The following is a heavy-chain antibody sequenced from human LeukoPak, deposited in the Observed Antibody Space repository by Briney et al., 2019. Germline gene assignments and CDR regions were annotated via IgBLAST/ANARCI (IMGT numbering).Heavy chain of an antibody. V-gene: IGHV3-7*01. CDR2: IKQDGSEK. CDR3: AREGGLAAAGIGLDY. CDR1: GFTFSSYW. J-gene: IGHJ4*02. Sequence: PGGSLRLSCAASGFTFSSYWMSWVRQAPGKGLEWVANIKQDGSEKYYVDSVKGRFTISRDNAKNSLYLQMNSLRAEDTAVYYCAREGGLAAAGIGLDYWGQGTLVTVSS. D-gene: IGHD6-13*01.